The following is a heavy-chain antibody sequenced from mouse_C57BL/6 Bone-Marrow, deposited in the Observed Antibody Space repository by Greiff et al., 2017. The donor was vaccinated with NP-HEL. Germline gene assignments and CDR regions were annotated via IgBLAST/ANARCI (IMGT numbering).Heavy chain of an antibody. CDR2: INPSNGGT. CDR1: GYTFTSYW. V-gene: IGHV1-53*01. CDR3: AKSNYVSGFAY. Sequence: QVQLQQSGTELVKPGASVKLSCKASGYTFTSYWMHWVKQRPGQGLEWIGNINPSNGGTNYNEKFKSKATLTVDKSSSTAYMQLSGLTSDDSAVEDCAKSNYVSGFAYWGQGTLVTVSA. J-gene: IGHJ3*01. D-gene: IGHD2-5*01.